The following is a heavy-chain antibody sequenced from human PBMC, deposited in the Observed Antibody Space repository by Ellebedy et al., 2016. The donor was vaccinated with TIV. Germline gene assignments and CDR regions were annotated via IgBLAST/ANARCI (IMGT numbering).Heavy chain of an antibody. D-gene: IGHD2-21*01. CDR2: ISSSGSTI. V-gene: IGHV3-11*01. CDR3: ARVRCGGDCYSKQHYFDY. J-gene: IGHJ4*02. CDR1: GFTFSDYY. Sequence: GGSLRLSXAASGFTFSDYYMSWIRQAPGKGLEWVSYISSSGSTIYYADSVKGRFTISRDNAKNSLYLQMNSLRAEDTAVYYCARVRCGGDCYSKQHYFDYWGQGTLVTVSS.